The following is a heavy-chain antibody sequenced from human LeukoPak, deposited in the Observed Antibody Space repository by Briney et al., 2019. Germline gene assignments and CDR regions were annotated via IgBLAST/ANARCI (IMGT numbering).Heavy chain of an antibody. D-gene: IGHD6-6*01. CDR2: ISASDGST. V-gene: IGHV3-23*01. J-gene: IGHJ3*02. CDR3: AKDLREYTSSPRNAFHI. Sequence: PGGSLRLSCAASGFTFSSYGMSWVRQAPGEGLEWVSGISASDGSTYYADSVKGRFTISRDNSKNTLYLLLNSLRAEDTAVYYCAKDLREYTSSPRNAFHIWGQGTMVTVSS. CDR1: GFTFSSYG.